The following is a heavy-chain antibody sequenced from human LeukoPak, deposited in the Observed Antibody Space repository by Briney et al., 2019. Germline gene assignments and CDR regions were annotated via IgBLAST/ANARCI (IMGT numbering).Heavy chain of an antibody. CDR1: GGSFSGYY. V-gene: IGHV4-34*01. D-gene: IGHD4-17*01. CDR2: INHSGST. Sequence: PSETLSLTCAVYGGSFSGYYWSWIRQPPGKGLEWIGEINHSGSTNYNPSLKSRVTISVDTSKNQFSLKLSSVTAADTAVYYCARRSATVTENWFDPWGQGTLVTVSS. CDR3: ARRSATVTENWFDP. J-gene: IGHJ5*02.